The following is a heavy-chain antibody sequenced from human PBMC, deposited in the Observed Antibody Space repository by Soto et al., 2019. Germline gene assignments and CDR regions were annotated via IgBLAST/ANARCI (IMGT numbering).Heavy chain of an antibody. Sequence: QVQLVQSGAEVKKPGSSVKVSCKASGVTFSSYAISWVRQAPGQGLEWMGGIIPISGTANYAQKFQGRVTITADESTSTAYMELSSLRSEDTAVYYCARSHGSSTSLEIYYYYYYGMDVWGQGTTVTVSS. CDR3: ARSHGSSTSLEIYYYYYYGMDV. CDR1: GVTFSSYA. V-gene: IGHV1-69*01. J-gene: IGHJ6*02. CDR2: IIPISGTA. D-gene: IGHD2-2*01.